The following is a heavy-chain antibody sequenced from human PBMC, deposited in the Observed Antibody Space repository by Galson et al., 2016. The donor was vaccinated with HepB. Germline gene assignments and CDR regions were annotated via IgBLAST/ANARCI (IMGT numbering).Heavy chain of an antibody. Sequence: TLSLTCSVSGGSISSGRNYWSWIRQHPRKGLEWIGYIYYSGSTYYKQSLKSRVTIPIDTSKNQFSLKLSSVTAANTAVYYCARDPGGFGSWRAFDIWGQGTKVAVSS. V-gene: IGHV4-31*03. D-gene: IGHD3-16*01. CDR2: IYYSGST. J-gene: IGHJ3*02. CDR1: GGSISSGRNY. CDR3: ARDPGGFGSWRAFDI.